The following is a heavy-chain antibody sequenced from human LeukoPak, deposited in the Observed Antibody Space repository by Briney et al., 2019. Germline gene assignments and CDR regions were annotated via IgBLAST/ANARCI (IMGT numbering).Heavy chain of an antibody. D-gene: IGHD2-15*01. CDR3: AHYCSRGSCPDGDDAFDI. J-gene: IGHJ3*02. Sequence: SVKVSCTASGATFSSYAIRWVRPAPGQGLEWLRATIPIFDTANYAQKFQRRVTITADKSTSTAYMELSSLRSEDTAVYYCAHYCSRGSCPDGDDAFDIWGQGTMVTVSS. V-gene: IGHV1-69*06. CDR2: TIPIFDTA. CDR1: GATFSSYA.